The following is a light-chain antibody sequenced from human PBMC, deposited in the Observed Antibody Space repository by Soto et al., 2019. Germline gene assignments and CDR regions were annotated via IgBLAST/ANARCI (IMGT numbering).Light chain of an antibody. J-gene: IGLJ2*01. V-gene: IGLV2-14*01. CDR3: SSYTSSSTVV. CDR2: EVV. Sequence: QSVLTQPASVSGSPGQSITISCTGTSSDIGGYNYVSWYQQHPGKAPKLMIYEVVNRPSGISYRFSGSKSGNTASLTISGPQAEDEADYYCSSYTSSSTVVFGGGTKLTVL. CDR1: SSDIGGYNY.